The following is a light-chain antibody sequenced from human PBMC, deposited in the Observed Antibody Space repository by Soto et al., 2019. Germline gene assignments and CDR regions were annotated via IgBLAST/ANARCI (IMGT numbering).Light chain of an antibody. CDR1: QSVSSTY. J-gene: IGKJ4*01. CDR2: GAS. V-gene: IGKV3-20*01. CDR3: QHYGRLVLN. Sequence: EVVLTQSPGTLSLSPGGRATLSCRASQSVSSTYLAWYQQKPGQAPRLLIYGASSRATGIPDRFSGSGSGTDFTLTISRLEPEDFAVYYCQHYGRLVLNFGGGTKVEIK.